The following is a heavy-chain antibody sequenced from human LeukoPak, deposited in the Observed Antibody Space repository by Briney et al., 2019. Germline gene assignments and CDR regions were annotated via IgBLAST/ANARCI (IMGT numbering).Heavy chain of an antibody. CDR1: GXSFSSYG. CDR3: AKVRFHYYDSSGYQFDY. V-gene: IGHV3-30*18. D-gene: IGHD3-22*01. Sequence: PGGSLRLSCAASGXSFSSYGMHWVRQAPGKGLEWVAVISYDGSNKNYADSVKGRFTISRDNSKNTLYLQMNSLRAEDTAVYYCAKVRFHYYDSSGYQFDYWGQGTLVAVSS. CDR2: ISYDGSNK. J-gene: IGHJ4*02.